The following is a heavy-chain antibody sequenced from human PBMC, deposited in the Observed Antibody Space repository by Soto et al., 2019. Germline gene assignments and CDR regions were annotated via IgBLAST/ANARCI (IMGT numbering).Heavy chain of an antibody. D-gene: IGHD6-19*01. CDR3: ARHISYLQWLDPYGMDV. J-gene: IGHJ6*02. CDR1: GYSFTSYW. V-gene: IGHV5-10-1*01. Sequence: PGESLKISCKGSGYSFTSYWISWVRQMPGKGLEWMGRIDPSDSYTNYSPSFQGHVTISADKSISTAYLQWSSLKASDTAMYYCARHISYLQWLDPYGMDVWGQGTTVTVSS. CDR2: IDPSDSYT.